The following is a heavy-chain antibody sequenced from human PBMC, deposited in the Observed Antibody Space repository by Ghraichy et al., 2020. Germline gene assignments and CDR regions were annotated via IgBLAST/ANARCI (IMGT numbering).Heavy chain of an antibody. Sequence: GESLNISCAASGFTFSNAWMSWVRQAPGKGLEWVGRIKSKTDGGTTDYAAPVKGRFTISRDDSKNTLYLQMNSLKTEDTAVYYCTTPYYDSSGYLYWGQGTLVTVSS. CDR1: GFTFSNAW. V-gene: IGHV3-15*01. CDR3: TTPYYDSSGYLY. D-gene: IGHD3-22*01. CDR2: IKSKTDGGTT. J-gene: IGHJ4*02.